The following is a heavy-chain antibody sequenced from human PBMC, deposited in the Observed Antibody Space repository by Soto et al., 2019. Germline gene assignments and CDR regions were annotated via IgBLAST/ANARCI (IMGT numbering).Heavy chain of an antibody. D-gene: IGHD1-7*01. Sequence: QVQLVQSGAEVKKPGASVKVSCKASGYTFTSYGISWVRQAPGQGLEWMGRISGYNGNTNYAQKLQGRVTMTTDTSTSTAYMELRSLRSDDMAVYYCARDRGYNWNYGWFDPWGQGTLVTVSS. J-gene: IGHJ5*02. V-gene: IGHV1-18*03. CDR1: GYTFTSYG. CDR3: ARDRGYNWNYGWFDP. CDR2: ISGYNGNT.